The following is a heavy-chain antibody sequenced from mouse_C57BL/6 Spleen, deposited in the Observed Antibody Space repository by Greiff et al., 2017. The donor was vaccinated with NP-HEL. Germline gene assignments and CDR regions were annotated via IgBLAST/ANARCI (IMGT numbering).Heavy chain of an antibody. CDR1: GYSFTGYY. V-gene: IGHV1-42*01. CDR3: ARAYYSNPAWFAY. J-gene: IGHJ3*01. Sequence: VQLKESGPELVKPGASVKISCKASGYSFTGYYMNWVKQSPEKSLEWIGEINPSTGGTTYNQKFKAKATLTVDKSSSTAYMQLKSLTSEDSAVYYCARAYYSNPAWFAYWGQGTLVTVSA. CDR2: INPSTGGT. D-gene: IGHD2-5*01.